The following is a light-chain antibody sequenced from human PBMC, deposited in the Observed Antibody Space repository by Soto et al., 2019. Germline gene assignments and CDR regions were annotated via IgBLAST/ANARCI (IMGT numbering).Light chain of an antibody. Sequence: EIVMTQSPATLSVSPGERATLSCRASPSVSSNYLAWYQQIPGQAPRPLIYGASSRVPGIPDRFSGSVSGTDFNLTISRLEPEDFAVYYCQQYGSLPWTFGQGTKVDIK. V-gene: IGKV3-20*01. CDR2: GAS. CDR3: QQYGSLPWT. J-gene: IGKJ1*01. CDR1: PSVSSNY.